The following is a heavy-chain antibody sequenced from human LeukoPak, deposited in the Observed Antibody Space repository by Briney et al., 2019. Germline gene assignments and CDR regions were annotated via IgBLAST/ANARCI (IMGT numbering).Heavy chain of an antibody. CDR3: ARGGAAPDY. CDR2: IKQDGSEK. V-gene: IGHV3-7*01. Sequence: GFLRLSCAASGFTFSSYWMSWVRQAPGKGLEWVANIKQDGSEKHFVDSVKGRFTISRDNAKNSLYLQMNSLRAEDTAVYYCARGGAAPDYWGQGTLVTVSS. J-gene: IGHJ4*02. CDR1: GFTFSSYW. D-gene: IGHD6-13*01.